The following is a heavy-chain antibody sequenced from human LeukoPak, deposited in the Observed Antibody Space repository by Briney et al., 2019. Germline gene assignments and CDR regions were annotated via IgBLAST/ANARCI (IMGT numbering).Heavy chain of an antibody. Sequence: SETLSLTCAVYGGSFSGYYWSWIRQPPGKGLEWIGEINHSGSTNYNPSLKSRVTISVDTSKNQFSLKLSSVTAADTAVYYCARGGPSSRMRSSPRYWYFDLWGRGTLVTVSS. CDR1: GGSFSGYY. V-gene: IGHV4-34*01. D-gene: IGHD6-6*01. CDR3: ARGGPSSRMRSSPRYWYFDL. J-gene: IGHJ2*01. CDR2: INHSGST.